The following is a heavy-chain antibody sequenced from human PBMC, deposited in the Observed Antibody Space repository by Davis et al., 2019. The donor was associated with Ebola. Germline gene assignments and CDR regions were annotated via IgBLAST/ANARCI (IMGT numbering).Heavy chain of an antibody. CDR2: IYYSGST. J-gene: IGHJ6*03. D-gene: IGHD3-3*01. CDR3: ASGYFDFWRGYPYHMDV. V-gene: IGHV4-61*08. CDR1: GGSISRGGSY. Sequence: PSETLSLTCTVSGGSISRGGSYWTWIRQHPGKGLEWIGYIYYSGSTYYNPSLKSRVTTSVDTSKNQFSLTLSSVTAADTAVYYCASGYFDFWRGYPYHMDVWGKGTTVTVSS.